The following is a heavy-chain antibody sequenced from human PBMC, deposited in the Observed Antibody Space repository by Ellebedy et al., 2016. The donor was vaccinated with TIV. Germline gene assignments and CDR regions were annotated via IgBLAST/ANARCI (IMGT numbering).Heavy chain of an antibody. J-gene: IGHJ6*02. CDR1: GFSLSTSGMR. V-gene: IGHV2-70*04. Sequence: SGPTLVXPTQPLTLTCTFSGFSLSTSGMRVSWIRQPPGKALEWLARIDWDDDKFYSTSLKTRLTISKDTSKNQVVLTMTNMDPVDTATYYCARIRVSAVADYYGMDVWGQGTTVTVSS. CDR3: ARIRVSAVADYYGMDV. D-gene: IGHD6-19*01. CDR2: IDWDDDK.